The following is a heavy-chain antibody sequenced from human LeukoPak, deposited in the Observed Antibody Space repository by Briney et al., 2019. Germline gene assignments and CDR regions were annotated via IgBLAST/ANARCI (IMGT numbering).Heavy chain of an antibody. CDR1: GGTFSSYA. Sequence: ASVKVSSKASGGTFSSYAISWVRQAPGQGLEWMGGIIPIFGTANYAQKFQGRVTITADESTSTAYMELSSLRSEDTAVYYCASTIDDYGDYSAYWGQGTLVTVSS. CDR2: IIPIFGTA. V-gene: IGHV1-69*01. J-gene: IGHJ4*02. D-gene: IGHD4-17*01. CDR3: ASTIDDYGDYSAY.